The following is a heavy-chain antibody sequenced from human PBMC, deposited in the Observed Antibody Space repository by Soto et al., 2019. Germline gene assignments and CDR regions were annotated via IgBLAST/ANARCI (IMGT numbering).Heavy chain of an antibody. CDR1: GGTFSTYT. CDR3: ARGLECRGYCLDKPTWFAP. Sequence: SVRVSCKASGGTFSTYTFSWVRQAPGQGLEWMGRIIPIFGTPYYAQKFQGRVTITADKSTSTVYMELSSLRSDDTAVYFCARGLECRGYCLDKPTWFAPWGQGTLVTVSS. D-gene: IGHD2-15*01. J-gene: IGHJ5*02. CDR2: IIPIFGTP. V-gene: IGHV1-69*06.